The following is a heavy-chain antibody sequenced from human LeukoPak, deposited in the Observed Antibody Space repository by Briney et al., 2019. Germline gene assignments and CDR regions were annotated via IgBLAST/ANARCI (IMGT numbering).Heavy chain of an antibody. V-gene: IGHV3-23*01. J-gene: IGHJ4*02. CDR3: AKRGIVIRAVIIIGFHKEAYYFDY. CDR2: ISERGGST. Sequence: GGSLRLSCVVSGIALSNYGMSWVRQAPGKGLEWVSGISERGGSTNYADSVKGRFIISRDTSKNTVYLQMDSLRVEDTAVYFCAKRGIVIRAVIIIGFHKEAYYFDYWGQGILVTVSS. CDR1: GIALSNYG. D-gene: IGHD3-10*01.